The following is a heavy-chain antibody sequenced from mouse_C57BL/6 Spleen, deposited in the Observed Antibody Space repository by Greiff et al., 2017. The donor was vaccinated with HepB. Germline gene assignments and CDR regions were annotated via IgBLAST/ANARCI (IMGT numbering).Heavy chain of an antibody. CDR3: ARDRDYPFEYFDV. CDR1: GYSITSGYY. V-gene: IGHV3-6*01. Sequence: EVQLQQSGPGLVKPSQSLSLTCSVTGYSITSGYYWNWIRQFPGNKLEWMGYISYDGSNNYNPSLKNRISITRDTSKNQFFLKLNSVTTEDTATYYCARDRDYPFEYFDVWGTGTTVTVSS. D-gene: IGHD2-4*01. CDR2: ISYDGSN. J-gene: IGHJ1*03.